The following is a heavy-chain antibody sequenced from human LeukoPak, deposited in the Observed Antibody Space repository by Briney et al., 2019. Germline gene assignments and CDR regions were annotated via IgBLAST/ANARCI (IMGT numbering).Heavy chain of an antibody. CDR1: GFTFSTYG. Sequence: GGSLRLSCAASGFTFSTYGMSWVRQAPGKGLEWVSSISGSGASTYYADSVKGRFTISRDNSKNTLYLQMNSLRAEDTAVYYCANLHYDILTGYINYFDYWGQGTLVTVSS. D-gene: IGHD3-9*01. CDR2: ISGSGAST. J-gene: IGHJ4*02. V-gene: IGHV3-23*01. CDR3: ANLHYDILTGYINYFDY.